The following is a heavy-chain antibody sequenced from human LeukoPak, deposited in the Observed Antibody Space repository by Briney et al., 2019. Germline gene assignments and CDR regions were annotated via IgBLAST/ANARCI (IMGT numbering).Heavy chain of an antibody. CDR2: INHSGST. V-gene: IGHV4-34*01. CDR1: GGSFSGYY. Sequence: SETLSLTCAVYGGSFSGYYWSWIRQPPGKGLEWIGEINHSGSTNYNPSLKSRVTISVDTSKNQFSLELSSVTAADTAVYYCARGREDIVVVVAATLDYWGQGTLVTVSS. D-gene: IGHD2-15*01. CDR3: ARGREDIVVVVAATLDY. J-gene: IGHJ4*02.